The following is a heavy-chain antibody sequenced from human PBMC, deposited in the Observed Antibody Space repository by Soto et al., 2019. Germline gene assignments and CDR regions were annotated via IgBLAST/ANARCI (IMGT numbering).Heavy chain of an antibody. J-gene: IGHJ6*02. CDR3: ARVLSTANYYYYGMDV. CDR2: IYSGGST. D-gene: IGHD1-1*01. V-gene: IGHV3-53*01. CDR1: GFTVSSNY. Sequence: VGSLRLSCAASGFTVSSNYMSWVRQAPGKGLEWVSVIYSGGSTYYADSVKGRFTISRDNSKNTLYLQMNSLRAEDTAVYYCARVLSTANYYYYGMDVWGQGTTVTVSS.